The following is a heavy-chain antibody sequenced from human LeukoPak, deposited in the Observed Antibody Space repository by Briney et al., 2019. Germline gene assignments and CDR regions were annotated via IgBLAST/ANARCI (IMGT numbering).Heavy chain of an antibody. CDR3: GRNIVAVPAAIIEALDY. CDR2: ISYDGSNK. D-gene: IGHD2-2*01. CDR1: GFTFSSYA. V-gene: IGHV3-30*04. Sequence: GGSLRLSCAASGFTFSSYAMHWVRQAPGKGLEWVAVISYDGSNKYYADSVKGRFTISRDNSKNALYLQMNSLRAEDTAVYYCGRNIVAVPAAIIEALDYWGQGTLVTVSS. J-gene: IGHJ4*02.